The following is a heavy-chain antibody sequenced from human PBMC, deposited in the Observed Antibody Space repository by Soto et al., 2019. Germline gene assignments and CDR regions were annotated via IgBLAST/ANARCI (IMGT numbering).Heavy chain of an antibody. Sequence: QITLKESGPTLVKPTQTLTLTCTFSGFSLSTREVGVGWIRQPPGKALEWLAVIYWDDSKHYSPSLKSRVTITKGTSKNPVVLAVTNMDPVDTAIYYCAHAYDGTSRYWGQGTLVTVSS. V-gene: IGHV2-5*02. J-gene: IGHJ4*02. CDR1: GFSLSTREVG. D-gene: IGHD3-22*01. CDR2: IYWDDSK. CDR3: AHAYDGTSRY.